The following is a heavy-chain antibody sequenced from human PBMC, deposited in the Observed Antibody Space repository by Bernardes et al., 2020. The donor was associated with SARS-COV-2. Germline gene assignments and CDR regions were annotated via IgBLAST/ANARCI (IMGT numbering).Heavy chain of an antibody. CDR3: ARARNALHL. Sequence: ASVKVSCMASGYRLSDFYIHWLRQAPGKGLEWMGWINPEDDYTQYAPKFQGRVTMTSYTAADTVYLELSTLTSDDAAVYFCARARNALHLWGQGTTVTV. V-gene: IGHV1-2*02. CDR1: GYRLSDFY. D-gene: IGHD2-2*01. CDR2: INPEDDYT. J-gene: IGHJ6*02.